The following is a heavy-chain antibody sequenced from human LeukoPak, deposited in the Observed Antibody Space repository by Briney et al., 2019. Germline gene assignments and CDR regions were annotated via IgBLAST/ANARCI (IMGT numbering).Heavy chain of an antibody. J-gene: IGHJ4*02. D-gene: IGHD6-13*01. CDR1: GGSISSYY. Sequence: SETLSLTCTVSGGSISSYYWSWIRQPPGKGLEWIGYIYYSGSTNYNPSLKSRVTISVDTSKNQFSLKLSSVTAADTAVYYCARLGGYPTIRGQGTLVTVSS. V-gene: IGHV4-59*08. CDR2: IYYSGST. CDR3: ARLGGYPTI.